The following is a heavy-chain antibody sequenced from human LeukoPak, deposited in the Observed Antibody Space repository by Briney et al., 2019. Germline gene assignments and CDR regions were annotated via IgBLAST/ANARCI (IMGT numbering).Heavy chain of an antibody. J-gene: IGHJ3*02. D-gene: IGHD4-17*01. V-gene: IGHV4-34*01. CDR3: ARVDGHYSKPFPKTELFTFEERHDAFDI. CDR1: GRSFIGYY. Sequence: PSETLSLTCAVNGRSFIGYYWSLIRQPPGKGREGVGEINHRRSTNYNLSRKSRVTISVDTSTHQFSLKLSSVTAADTAVYYCARVDGHYSKPFPKTELFTFEERHDAFDIWGQGTMVTVSS. CDR2: INHRRST.